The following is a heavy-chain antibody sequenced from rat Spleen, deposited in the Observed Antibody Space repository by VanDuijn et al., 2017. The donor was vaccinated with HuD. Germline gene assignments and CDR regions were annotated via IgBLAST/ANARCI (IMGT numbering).Heavy chain of an antibody. Sequence: DVQLVESGGGLVQPGSPLKVSCDASGFTFSSNWMTWIRQAPGKGLEWVASITNTGGSTYYPDSVRGRFTISRDNAKNTQYLQMYSLRSEDTATYYCTTDAFTLMVVTFDYWGQGVMVTVSS. CDR2: ITNTGGST. CDR1: GFTFSSNW. J-gene: IGHJ2*01. CDR3: TTDAFTLMVVTFDY. V-gene: IGHV5-31*01. D-gene: IGHD1-12*02.